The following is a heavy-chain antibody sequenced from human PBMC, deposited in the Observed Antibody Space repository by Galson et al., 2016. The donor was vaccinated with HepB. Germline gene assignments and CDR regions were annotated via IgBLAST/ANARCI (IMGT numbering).Heavy chain of an antibody. D-gene: IGHD3-10*01. V-gene: IGHV5-51*01. CDR1: GYSFSTYW. CDR2: INPGDSNI. J-gene: IGHJ4*02. Sequence: QSGAEVKKPGESLKISCKGSGYSFSTYWIGWVRQMPGKGLELMGIINPGDSNIRYSPSFQGQVTISTDKSISTAYLQWSSLKASDTAMYYCSKLGGPGRWRYFDYWGQGTLVTISS. CDR3: SKLGGPGRWRYFDY.